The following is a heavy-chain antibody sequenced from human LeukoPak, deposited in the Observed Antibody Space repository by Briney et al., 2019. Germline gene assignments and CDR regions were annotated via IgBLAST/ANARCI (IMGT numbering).Heavy chain of an antibody. CDR3: AKDGHYSYGNNFDY. D-gene: IGHD5-18*01. Sequence: GGSLRLSCAASGFTFSSYSMNWVRQAPGKGLAWVSGITGSGGDTYYGDSVKGRFTISRDNSKNMLHLQMNSLRIEDTAIYYCAKDGHYSYGNNFDYWGQGILVTVS. CDR2: ITGSGGDT. CDR1: GFTFSSYS. V-gene: IGHV3-23*01. J-gene: IGHJ4*02.